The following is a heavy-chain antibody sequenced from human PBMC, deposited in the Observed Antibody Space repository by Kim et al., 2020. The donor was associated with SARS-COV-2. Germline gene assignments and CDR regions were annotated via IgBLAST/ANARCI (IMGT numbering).Heavy chain of an antibody. V-gene: IGHV4-34*01. CDR1: GGSFSDSY. CDR2: ISPDGGS. CDR3: ARDPRDYVWGSYRYLQ. D-gene: IGHD3-16*02. J-gene: IGHJ1*01. Sequence: SETLSLTCAVYGGSFSDSYWSWIRQAPGKGLEWIGEISPDGGSNYNPSLESRVTMSIETSKSQFSLKLSSVTAADTAVYSCARDPRDYVWGSYRYLQWG.